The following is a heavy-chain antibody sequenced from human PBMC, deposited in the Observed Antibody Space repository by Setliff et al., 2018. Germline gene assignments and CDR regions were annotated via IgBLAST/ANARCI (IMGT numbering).Heavy chain of an antibody. Sequence: PSETLSLTCAVYGGSFSTYYWIWIRQPPGKGLEWIGEINHSGSTNYNPSLKSRVTISVDTSKNQFSLKLSSVTAADTAVYSCARAQTSHYYYYYGMDVWGQGTTVTVSS. CDR2: INHSGST. CDR3: ARAQTSHYYYYYGMDV. CDR1: GGSFSTYY. V-gene: IGHV4-34*01. J-gene: IGHJ6*02.